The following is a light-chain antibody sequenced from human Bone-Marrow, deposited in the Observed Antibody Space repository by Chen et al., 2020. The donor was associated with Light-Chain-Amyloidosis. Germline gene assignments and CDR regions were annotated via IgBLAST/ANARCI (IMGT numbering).Light chain of an antibody. CDR3: QQYNNWPLFS. V-gene: IGKV3D-15*01. J-gene: IGKJ3*01. Sequence: EIVMTQSPATLSVSPGERVTLSCRASQSVSNKLAWYQQKPGQAPRLLIFAASTRAAVIPARFRGSGSGTEFDLTFSSKQLEDVAVYYWQQYNNWPLFSFGPGTKVDIK. CDR2: AAS. CDR1: QSVSNK.